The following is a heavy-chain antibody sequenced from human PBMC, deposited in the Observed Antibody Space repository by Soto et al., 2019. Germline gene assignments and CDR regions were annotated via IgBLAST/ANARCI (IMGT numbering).Heavy chain of an antibody. CDR2: IYYSGTT. CDR3: ARGVDFEGFSPYGMDV. Sequence: PRSLTSTYSGGSINTGDYSWTWIRQPLGKGLEWIGYIYYSGTTYYNPSLKSRVSLSFDTSKNHLSLRLTSVTAADTAVYYCARGVDFEGFSPYGMDVWGQGTTVTVSS. J-gene: IGHJ6*02. D-gene: IGHD3-3*01. CDR1: GGSINTGDYS. V-gene: IGHV4-30-4*01.